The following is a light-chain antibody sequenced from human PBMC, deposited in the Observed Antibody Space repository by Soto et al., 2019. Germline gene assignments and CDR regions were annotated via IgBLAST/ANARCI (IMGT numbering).Light chain of an antibody. CDR1: QSVSSN. V-gene: IGKV3-15*01. CDR2: AAS. CDR3: HQYHNWPPWT. J-gene: IGKJ1*01. Sequence: EIVMTQSPATLSVSPGERATLSCRASQSVSSNLAWYQQKPAQAPRLLIYAASTRATGTPARFSCSGSGTEFTLTISSLQSEDFAVYYCHQYHNWPPWTFGQGTKVEIK.